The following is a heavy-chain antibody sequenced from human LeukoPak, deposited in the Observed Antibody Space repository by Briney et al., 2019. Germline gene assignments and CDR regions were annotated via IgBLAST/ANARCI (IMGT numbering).Heavy chain of an antibody. V-gene: IGHV1-46*01. CDR2: INSSGGSS. J-gene: IGHJ3*02. Sequence: PGASVKVSCKASGYTFTSYYVHWVRQAPGQGLEWMGIINSSGGSSSYAQKFQGRVTMTRDTSISTAYMELSRLRSDDTAVYYCARYSSSWSYRGAFDIWGQGTMVTVSS. D-gene: IGHD6-13*01. CDR1: GYTFTSYY. CDR3: ARYSSSWSYRGAFDI.